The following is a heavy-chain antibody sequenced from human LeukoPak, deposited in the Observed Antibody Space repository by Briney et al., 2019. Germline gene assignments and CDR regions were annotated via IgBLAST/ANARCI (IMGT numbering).Heavy chain of an antibody. D-gene: IGHD6-13*01. CDR1: GFTFSSYG. CDR3: AKDSSSWYSFDY. J-gene: IGHJ4*02. V-gene: IGHV3-33*06. CDR2: IWYDGSNK. Sequence: GSLRLSCAASGFTFSSYGMHWVRQAPGKGLEWVAVIWYDGSNKYYADSVKGRFTISRDNSKNTLYLQMNSLRAEDTAVYYCAKDSSSWYSFDYWGQGTLVTVSS.